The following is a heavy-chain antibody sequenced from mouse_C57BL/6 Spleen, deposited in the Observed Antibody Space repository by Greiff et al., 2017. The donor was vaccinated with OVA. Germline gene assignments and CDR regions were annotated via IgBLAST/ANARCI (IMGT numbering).Heavy chain of an antibody. D-gene: IGHD1-2*01. V-gene: IGHV2-6*01. J-gene: IGHJ3*01. CDR3: ASSFEGFAY. CDR2: IWGVGST. CDR1: GFSLTSYG. Sequence: VQLQESGPGLVAPSQSLSITCTVSGFSLTSYGVDWVRQSPGKGLEWLGVIWGVGSTNYNSALKSRLSISKDNSKRQVFLKMNSLQTDDTAMYYCASSFEGFAYWGQGTLVTVSA.